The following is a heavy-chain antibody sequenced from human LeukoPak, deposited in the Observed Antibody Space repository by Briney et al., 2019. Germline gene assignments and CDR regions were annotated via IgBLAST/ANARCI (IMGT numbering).Heavy chain of an antibody. J-gene: IGHJ4*02. V-gene: IGHV3-15*04. Sequence: GGSLRLSCAASGFTFSNAWMSWVRQAPAKGLEWVGRIESKTDGGTTDYAAPVKGRFTISRDDSKNRLYLQMNSLQTEDTAVYYCTTTPGYSSGWYDVDYWGQGTLVTVSS. D-gene: IGHD6-19*01. CDR2: IESKTDGGTT. CDR1: GFTFSNAW. CDR3: TTTPGYSSGWYDVDY.